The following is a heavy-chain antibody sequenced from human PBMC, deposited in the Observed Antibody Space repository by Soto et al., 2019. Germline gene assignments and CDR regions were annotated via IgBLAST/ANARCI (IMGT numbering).Heavy chain of an antibody. CDR3: ARDLAAVPRAFDY. CDR1: GGSISSYF. J-gene: IGHJ4*02. Sequence: SETLSLTCTVSGGSISSYFYIWVRQPPGKGLEWIGSVYYTGTTDYNPSLKSGVTISVDTSKTQFSLNLRSVTAADTAVYYCARDLAAVPRAFDYWGRGTLVTVSS. D-gene: IGHD6-13*01. V-gene: IGHV4-59*01. CDR2: VYYTGTT.